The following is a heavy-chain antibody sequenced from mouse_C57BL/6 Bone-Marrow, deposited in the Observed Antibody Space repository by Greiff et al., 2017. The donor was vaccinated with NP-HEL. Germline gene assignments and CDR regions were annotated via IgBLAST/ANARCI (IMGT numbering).Heavy chain of an antibody. V-gene: IGHV5-9*01. CDR1: GFTFSSYT. CDR2: ISGGGGNT. Sequence: EVQRVESGGGLVKPGGSLKLSCAASGFTFSSYTMSWVRQTPEKRLEWVATISGGGGNTYYPDSVKGRFTISRDNAKNTLYLQMSSLRSEDTALYYCARRGTTMDAMDYWGQGTSVTVSS. J-gene: IGHJ4*01. CDR3: ARRGTTMDAMDY. D-gene: IGHD2-3*01.